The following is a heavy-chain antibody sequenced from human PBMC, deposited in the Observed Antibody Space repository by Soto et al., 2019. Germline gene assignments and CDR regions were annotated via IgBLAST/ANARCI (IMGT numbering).Heavy chain of an antibody. V-gene: IGHV4-39*02. CDR3: AREDRGQLDTLNYYYYYYMDV. Sequence: SETLSLTCTVTGGSISSSSSYWGWIRQSPGNGLEWIGNIYYSGSTYYNPSLQSRVTMSVDTSKNQFSLKLTSVTAADTALYYCAREDRGQLDTLNYYYYYYMDVWGKGTTVTVSS. J-gene: IGHJ6*03. CDR1: GGSISSSSSY. D-gene: IGHD6-13*01. CDR2: IYYSGST.